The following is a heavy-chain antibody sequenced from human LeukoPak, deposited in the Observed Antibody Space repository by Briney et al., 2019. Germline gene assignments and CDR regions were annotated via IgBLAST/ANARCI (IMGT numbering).Heavy chain of an antibody. CDR1: GFTFRNHG. D-gene: IGHD3-3*01. CDR2: ISGSGYNT. J-gene: IGHJ6*03. V-gene: IGHV3-23*01. Sequence: PGGSLRLSCVTSGFTFRNHGMSWFRQAPGKGLEWVSTISGSGYNTYYADSVMGRFTISRDSSKNTLFLQMNGLRAEDTAVYYCAKGAEEGEVITAVYYYHMDVWGKGTTVTISS. CDR3: AKGAEEGEVITAVYYYHMDV.